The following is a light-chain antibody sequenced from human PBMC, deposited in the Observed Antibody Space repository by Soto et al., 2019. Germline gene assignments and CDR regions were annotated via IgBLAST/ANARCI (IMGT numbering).Light chain of an antibody. Sequence: QSVLTQPPSVSEAPRQRVTISCSGSSSNIGNNAVNWYQQLPGKAPKLLIYYDDLLPSGVSDRFSGSKSGTSASLAISGLQPEDEADYYCAAWDDSLNGLVFGTGTKVT. J-gene: IGLJ1*01. V-gene: IGLV1-36*01. CDR3: AAWDDSLNGLV. CDR1: SSNIGNNA. CDR2: YDD.